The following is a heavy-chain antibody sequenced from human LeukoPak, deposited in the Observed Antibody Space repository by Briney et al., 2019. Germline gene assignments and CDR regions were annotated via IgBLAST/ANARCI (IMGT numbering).Heavy chain of an antibody. CDR1: GGSISSGSYY. Sequence: SETLSLTCTVSGGSISSGSYYWSWIRQPAGKGLEWIGRIYTSGSTNYNPSLKSRVTISVDTSKNQFSLKLSSVTAADTAVYYCASSLVLRLGELSLSSFDYWGQGTLVTVSS. V-gene: IGHV4-61*02. CDR3: ASSLVLRLGELSLSSFDY. CDR2: IYTSGST. D-gene: IGHD3-16*02. J-gene: IGHJ4*02.